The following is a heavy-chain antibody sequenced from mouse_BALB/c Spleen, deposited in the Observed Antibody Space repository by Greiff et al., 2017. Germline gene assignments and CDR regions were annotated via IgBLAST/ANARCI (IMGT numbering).Heavy chain of an antibody. CDR3: ARLWGSGYAMDY. CDR2: ISNGGGST. CDR1: GFTFSSYT. Sequence: EVMLVESGGGLVQPGGSLKLSCAASGFTFSSYTMSWVRQTPEKRLEWVAYISNGGGSTYYPDTVKGRFTISRDNAKNTLYLQMSSLKSEDTAMYYCARLWGSGYAMDYWGQGTSVTVSS. D-gene: IGHD1-1*01. V-gene: IGHV5-12-2*01. J-gene: IGHJ4*01.